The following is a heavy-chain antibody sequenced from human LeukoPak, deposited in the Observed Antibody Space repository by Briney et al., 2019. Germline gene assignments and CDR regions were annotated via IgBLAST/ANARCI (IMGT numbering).Heavy chain of an antibody. Sequence: SETLSLTCSVSGDSISIYYWSWIRQPPGKGLEWIGYIDHTGSTNYNPSLNSRVTISRDTAKNHFSLRLSTVTAADTAVYYCARAMVRGYMDVWGKGTTVTISS. CDR3: ARAMVRGYMDV. CDR2: IDHTGST. CDR1: GDSISIYY. J-gene: IGHJ6*03. V-gene: IGHV4-59*01. D-gene: IGHD3-10*01.